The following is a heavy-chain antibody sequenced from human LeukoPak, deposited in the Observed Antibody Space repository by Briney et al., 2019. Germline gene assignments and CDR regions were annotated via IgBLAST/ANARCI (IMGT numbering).Heavy chain of an antibody. CDR1: GFTFSSYE. D-gene: IGHD3-10*01. CDR2: ISSSGSTI. J-gene: IGHJ4*02. CDR3: AKPLSGSYYNAGWYFDY. Sequence: GGSLRLSCAASGFTFSSYEMNWVRQAPGKGLEWVSYISSSGSTIYYADSVKGRFTISRDNSKNTLYLQMNSLRAEDTALYYCAKPLSGSYYNAGWYFDYWGQGTLVTVSS. V-gene: IGHV3-48*03.